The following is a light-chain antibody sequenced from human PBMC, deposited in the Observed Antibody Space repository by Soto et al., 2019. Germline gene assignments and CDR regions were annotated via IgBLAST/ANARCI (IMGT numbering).Light chain of an antibody. CDR3: LQDIKYPRT. V-gene: IGKV1-6*01. Sequence: AIQMTQSPSSLSGAVGGRVTITCRARQGIKNDLNWYQQKPGKAPQLLIYGASTLQRAVPSRFSGSGSGIDFTLTISSLQPEDFATYYCLQDIKYPRTFGPGTRVDL. J-gene: IGKJ3*01. CDR2: GAS. CDR1: QGIKND.